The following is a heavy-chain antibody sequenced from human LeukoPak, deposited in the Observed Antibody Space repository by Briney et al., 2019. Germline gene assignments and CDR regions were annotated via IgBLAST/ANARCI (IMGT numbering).Heavy chain of an antibody. CDR2: IYPGDSDT. J-gene: IGHJ4*02. Sequence: GESLKISCKGSGSSFTSYWIGWVRQMPGKGLEWMGIIYPGDSDTRYSPSFQGQVTISADKSLSTAYLQWSSLKASDTAMYYCARRYCSGGSCSYVDYWGQGTLVTVSS. D-gene: IGHD2-15*01. CDR1: GSSFTSYW. CDR3: ARRYCSGGSCSYVDY. V-gene: IGHV5-51*01.